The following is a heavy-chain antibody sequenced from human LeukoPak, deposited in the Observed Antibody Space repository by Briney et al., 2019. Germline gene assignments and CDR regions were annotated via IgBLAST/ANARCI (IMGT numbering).Heavy chain of an antibody. D-gene: IGHD2-2*01. CDR1: GYTFTSHD. CDR2: MNPNSGNT. CDR3: ARDVGEYCSSTNCYASHY. Sequence: ASVKVSCKASGYTFTSHDINWVRQATGQGLEWMGWMNPNSGNTGYAQKFQGRVTMTRNTSISTAYMELSSLRSDDTAVYYCARDVGEYCSSTNCYASHYWGQGTLVTVSS. V-gene: IGHV1-8*01. J-gene: IGHJ4*02.